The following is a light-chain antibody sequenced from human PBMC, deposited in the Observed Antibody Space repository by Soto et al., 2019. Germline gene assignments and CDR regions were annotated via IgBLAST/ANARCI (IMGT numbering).Light chain of an antibody. J-gene: IGLJ3*02. Sequence: QSALTQPASVSGSPGQSITISCTGTSSDVGAYNYVSWYQQHPGKAPKLMIYEVSNRPSGVSIRFSGSKSGNTASLTISGLQAEDEADYYCSSYTSSSTLVFGGGTKLTVL. CDR3: SSYTSSSTLV. V-gene: IGLV2-14*01. CDR2: EVS. CDR1: SSDVGAYNY.